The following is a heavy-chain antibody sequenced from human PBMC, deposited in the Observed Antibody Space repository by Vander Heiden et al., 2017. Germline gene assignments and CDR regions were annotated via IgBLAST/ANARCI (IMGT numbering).Heavy chain of an antibody. CDR2: IYSDGDT. CDR1: GFTVSHNY. CDR3: TGATAGYCSGGICSYDTDY. J-gene: IGHJ4*02. Sequence: EVQLVESGGGLIQPGGSLRLSCAASGFTVSHNYMSWVRQAPGKGLECVSVIYSDGDTYYADSVRGRFTISRDNSKNTLYLQMNRLRAEDTAVYYCTGATAGYCSGGICSYDTDYWGQGTLVTVSS. D-gene: IGHD2-15*01. V-gene: IGHV3-53*01.